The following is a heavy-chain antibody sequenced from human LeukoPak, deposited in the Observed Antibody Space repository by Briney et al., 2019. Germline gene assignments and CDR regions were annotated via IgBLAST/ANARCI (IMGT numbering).Heavy chain of an antibody. CDR3: ARDSRAAADSIYYYYGMDV. J-gene: IGHJ6*02. Sequence: ASVKVSCKASGYTFTSYGISWVRQAPGQGLEWMGWISAYNGNTNYAQKLQGRVTMTTDTSTSTAYMELRSLRSDDTAVYYCARDSRAAADSIYYYYGMDVWGQGTTVTVSS. CDR2: ISAYNGNT. CDR1: GYTFTSYG. V-gene: IGHV1-18*01. D-gene: IGHD6-13*01.